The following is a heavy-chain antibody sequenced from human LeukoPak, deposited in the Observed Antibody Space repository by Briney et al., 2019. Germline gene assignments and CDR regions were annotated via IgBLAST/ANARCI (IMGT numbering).Heavy chain of an antibody. CDR2: MNSGGST. CDR3: ARSYSNHLFGMDA. Sequence: GGSLRLSCAASGFTVSSYYMTWVRQAPGKGLQWVSVMNSGGSTYYADSVKGRVAISRDNSQNTVFLQMNSVRVEDTAVYYCARSYSNHLFGMDAWGQGTAVTVSS. J-gene: IGHJ6*02. V-gene: IGHV3-66*01. CDR1: GFTVSSYY. D-gene: IGHD4-11*01.